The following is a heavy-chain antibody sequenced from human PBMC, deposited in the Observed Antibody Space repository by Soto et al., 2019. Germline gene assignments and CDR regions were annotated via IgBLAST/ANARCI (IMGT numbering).Heavy chain of an antibody. CDR3: ARDIMGTNYYYYGMDV. V-gene: IGHV4-59*01. D-gene: IGHD2-8*01. Sequence: QVQLQESGPGLVKPSETLSLTCTVSGGSISSYYWSWIRQPPGKGLEWIGYIYYSGSTNYNPSLKSRVTISVDTSKNQFSLTLSSVTAADTAVYYCARDIMGTNYYYYGMDVWGQGTTVTVSS. CDR2: IYYSGST. CDR1: GGSISSYY. J-gene: IGHJ6*02.